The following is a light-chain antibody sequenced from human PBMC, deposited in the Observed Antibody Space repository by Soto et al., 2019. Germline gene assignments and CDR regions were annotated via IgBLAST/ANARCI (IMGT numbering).Light chain of an antibody. CDR2: GAS. V-gene: IGKV3-15*01. Sequence: IVMTQSPATLSVSLGERATLSCRASQSISSNLAWYQQKPGQAPRLLIYGASARATGIPARFSGSGSGTEFTLTISSLQSEDFAVYYCQQYNNWPRTFGQGTKVDI. CDR1: QSISSN. J-gene: IGKJ1*01. CDR3: QQYNNWPRT.